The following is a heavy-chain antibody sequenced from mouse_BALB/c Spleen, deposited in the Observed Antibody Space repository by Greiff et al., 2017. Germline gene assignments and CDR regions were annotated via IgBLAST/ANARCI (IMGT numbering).Heavy chain of an antibody. V-gene: IGHV3-2*02. CDR1: GYSITSDYA. J-gene: IGHJ3*01. CDR3: ARSGYYDFFAY. Sequence: EVKLQESGPGLVKPSQSLSLTCTVTGYSITSDYAWNWIRQFPGNKLEWMGYISYSGSTSYNPSLKSRISITRDTSKNQFFLQLNSVTTEDTATYYCARSGYYDFFAYWGQGTLVTVSA. D-gene: IGHD2-3*01. CDR2: ISYSGST.